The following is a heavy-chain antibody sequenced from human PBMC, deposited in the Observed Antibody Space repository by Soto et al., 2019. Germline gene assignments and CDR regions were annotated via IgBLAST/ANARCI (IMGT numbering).Heavy chain of an antibody. V-gene: IGHV3-21*01. D-gene: IGHD1-26*01. J-gene: IGHJ4*02. CDR3: VREDGKVGPTSAFDY. Sequence: GGSLRLSCASSGFTFSTYTMNWVRQAPGKGLEWVSSINGRGNYIYYAESVKGRFTISRDNAKNSLYLQMDRLRAEDTALYYCVREDGKVGPTSAFDYWGLGALVTVSS. CDR1: GFTFSTYT. CDR2: INGRGNYI.